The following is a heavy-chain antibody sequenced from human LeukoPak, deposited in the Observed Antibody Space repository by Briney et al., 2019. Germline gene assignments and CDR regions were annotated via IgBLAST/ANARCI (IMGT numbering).Heavy chain of an antibody. J-gene: IGHJ4*02. V-gene: IGHV3-48*03. CDR1: GFTFSSYE. CDR3: ARDQQTYYDFWSGFDY. D-gene: IGHD3-3*01. CDR2: ISSSGSTI. Sequence: GGSLRLSCAASGFTFSSYEMNWVRQAPGKGLEWVSYISSSGSTIYYADSVKGRFTISRDNAKNSLYLQMNSLRAEDTAVYYCARDQQTYYDFWSGFDYWGQGTLVTVSS.